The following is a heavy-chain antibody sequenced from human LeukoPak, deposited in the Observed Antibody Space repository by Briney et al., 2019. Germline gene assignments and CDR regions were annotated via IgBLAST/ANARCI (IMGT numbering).Heavy chain of an antibody. CDR1: GGSFSGYY. CDR3: ARGFPEEWELLDY. D-gene: IGHD1-26*01. Sequence: SETLSLTCAVYGGSFSGYYWSWIRQPPGKGLEWLGEINHSGSTNYNPSLKSRVTISVDTSKNQFSLKLSSVTAADTAVYYCARGFPEEWELLDYWGQGTLVTVSS. J-gene: IGHJ4*02. CDR2: INHSGST. V-gene: IGHV4-34*01.